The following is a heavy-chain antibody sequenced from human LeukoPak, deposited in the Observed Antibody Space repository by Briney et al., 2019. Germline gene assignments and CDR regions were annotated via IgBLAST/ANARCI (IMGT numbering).Heavy chain of an antibody. D-gene: IGHD2-2*01. J-gene: IGHJ6*03. CDR2: IYSGGST. CDR3: ASRHCSSTSCYSDYYYYMDV. V-gene: IGHV3-66*02. Sequence: GGSLRLSCAASGFTVGSNYMSWVRQAPGKGLEWVSVIYSGGSTYYADSVKGRFTISRDNSKNTLYLQMNSLRAEDTAVYYCASRHCSSTSCYSDYYYYMDVWGKGTTVTVSS. CDR1: GFTVGSNY.